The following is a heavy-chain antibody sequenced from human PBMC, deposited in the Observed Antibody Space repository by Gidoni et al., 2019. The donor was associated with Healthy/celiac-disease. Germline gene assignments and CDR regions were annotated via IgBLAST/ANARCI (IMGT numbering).Heavy chain of an antibody. V-gene: IGHV4-34*01. CDR1: GWSFSGYY. Sequence: QVQLQQWGAGLLKPSETLSLTCAVYGWSFSGYYWSCIRPPPGKGLEWIGEINHSGSTNYNPSLKSRVTISVDTSKNQFALKLSSVTAADTAVYYCARGKGDYYGSGSYDNHRPTYYYYYMDVWGKGTTVTVSS. CDR2: INHSGST. CDR3: ARGKGDYYGSGSYDNHRPTYYYYYMDV. J-gene: IGHJ6*03. D-gene: IGHD3-10*01.